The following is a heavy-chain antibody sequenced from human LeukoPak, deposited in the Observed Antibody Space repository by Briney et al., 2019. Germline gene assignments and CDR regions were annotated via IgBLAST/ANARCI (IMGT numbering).Heavy chain of an antibody. CDR2: IYSGGST. Sequence: GGSLRLSCAASGFTVSSNYMSWVRQAPGKGLEWVSVIYSGGSTYYADSVKGRFTISRDKSKNTLYLQMNSLRAEDTAVYYCARDRRGVGYCSSTSCPYYFDYWGQGTLVTVSS. CDR1: GFTVSSNY. J-gene: IGHJ4*02. D-gene: IGHD2-2*01. CDR3: ARDRRGVGYCSSTSCPYYFDY. V-gene: IGHV3-66*01.